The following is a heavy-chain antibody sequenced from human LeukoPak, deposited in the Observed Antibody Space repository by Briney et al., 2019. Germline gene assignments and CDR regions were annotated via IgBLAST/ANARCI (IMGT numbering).Heavy chain of an antibody. J-gene: IGHJ6*02. CDR2: IIPIFGTA. V-gene: IGHV1-69*06. Sequence: SVKVSCKASGGTFSSYAISWVRQAPGQGLEWMGGIIPIFGTANYAQKFQGRVTMTEDTSTDTAYMELSSLRSEDTAVYYCATGPRYFDWFRYYYGMDVWGQGTTVTVSS. D-gene: IGHD3-9*01. CDR3: ATGPRYFDWFRYYYGMDV. CDR1: GGTFSSYA.